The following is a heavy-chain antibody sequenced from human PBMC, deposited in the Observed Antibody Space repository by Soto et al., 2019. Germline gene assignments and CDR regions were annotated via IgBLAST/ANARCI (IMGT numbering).Heavy chain of an antibody. CDR2: IDEDGSTT. CDR3: ARLLYGFSHGKCDY. D-gene: IGHD1-1*01. V-gene: IGHV3-23*03. J-gene: IGHJ4*02. CDR1: GFIYSDHG. Sequence: GALRLYCGVSGFIYSDHGMNWVRQAPGKGLEWVSSIDEDGSTTPYADSVKGRFTISREYSKNTLYLKMHTLRAEDTALYYCARLLYGFSHGKCDYWGPGTMVAVYS.